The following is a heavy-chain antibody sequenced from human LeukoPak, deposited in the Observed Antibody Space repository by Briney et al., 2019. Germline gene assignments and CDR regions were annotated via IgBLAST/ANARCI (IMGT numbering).Heavy chain of an antibody. CDR2: ISYDGSNK. CDR3: ARGGSGSYYAPFDY. J-gene: IGHJ4*02. V-gene: IGHV3-30*03. Sequence: GGSLRLSCAASGFTFSSYGMHWVRQAPGKGLEWVAVISYDGSNKYYADSVKGRFTISRDNSKNTLYLQMNSLRAEDTAVYYCARGGSGSYYAPFDYWGQGTLVTVSS. CDR1: GFTFSSYG. D-gene: IGHD1-26*01.